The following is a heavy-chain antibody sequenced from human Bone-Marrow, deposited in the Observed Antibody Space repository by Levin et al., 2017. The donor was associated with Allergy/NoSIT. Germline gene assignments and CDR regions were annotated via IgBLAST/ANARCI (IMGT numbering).Heavy chain of an antibody. J-gene: IGHJ4*02. CDR3: AKVLTFYDFLTGYVDY. D-gene: IGHD3-9*01. Sequence: PGGSLRLSCAASGFTFSSSAMSWVRQAPGKGLEWVSGISGTDNSTYSGDSVQGRFTISRDNSKNTLYLQMHSLRAEDTAVYYCAKVLTFYDFLTGYVDYWGQGTLVTVSS. V-gene: IGHV3-23*01. CDR2: ISGTDNST. CDR1: GFTFSSSA.